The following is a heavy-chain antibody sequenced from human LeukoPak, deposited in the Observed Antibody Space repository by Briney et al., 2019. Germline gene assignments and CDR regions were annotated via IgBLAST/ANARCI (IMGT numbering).Heavy chain of an antibody. CDR1: GYTFSKYG. Sequence: ASVKVSCKASGYTFSKYGITWVRQAPGQGLEWMGWISVYNGNTRYAQKFQGRVTMTTDTSTSTGYMELRSLRSDDTAVYYCARDRDYGDYNTQDLFVYWGQGTLVTVSS. CDR3: ARDRDYGDYNTQDLFVY. V-gene: IGHV1-18*01. CDR2: ISVYNGNT. J-gene: IGHJ4*02. D-gene: IGHD4-17*01.